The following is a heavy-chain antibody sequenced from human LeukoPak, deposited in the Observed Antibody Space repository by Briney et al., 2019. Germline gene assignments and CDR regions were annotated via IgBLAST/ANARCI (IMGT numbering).Heavy chain of an antibody. CDR3: ARHTSNYGDADY. J-gene: IGHJ4*02. D-gene: IGHD4-17*01. CDR2: IYYSGST. V-gene: IGHV4-59*01. Sequence: SETLSLTFTVSGGSISSYYWSWIQQPPGKGLEWIGYIYYSGSTNYNPSLKSRVTISVDTSKNQFSLKLSSVTAADTAVYYCARHTSNYGDADYWGQGTLVTVSS. CDR1: GGSISSYY.